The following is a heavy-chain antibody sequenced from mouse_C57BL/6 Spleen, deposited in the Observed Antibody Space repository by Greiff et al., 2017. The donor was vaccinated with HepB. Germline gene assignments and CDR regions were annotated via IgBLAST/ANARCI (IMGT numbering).Heavy chain of an antibody. Sequence: VQLQQSGAELVKPGASVKLSCKASGYTFTSYWMQWVKQRPGQGLEWIGEIDPSDSYTNYNQKFKGKATLTVDTSSSTAYMQLSSLTSEDSAVYYCARRGSSLYYYSMDYWGQGTSVTVSS. V-gene: IGHV1-50*01. J-gene: IGHJ4*01. CDR2: IDPSDSYT. CDR3: ARRGSSLYYYSMDY. D-gene: IGHD1-1*01. CDR1: GYTFTSYW.